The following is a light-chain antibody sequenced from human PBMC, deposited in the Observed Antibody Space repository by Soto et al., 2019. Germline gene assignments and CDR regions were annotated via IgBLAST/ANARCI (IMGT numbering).Light chain of an antibody. J-gene: IGKJ1*01. CDR1: QSVSSD. CDR3: QHRSNWPPT. CDR2: GAS. Sequence: EIVLTQSPATLSVSPGERATLSCRASQSVSSDLAWYHQKPGQAPRLLIYGASTRATGIPARFSGSGSGTDFTLTISRLEPEDFAVYYCQHRSNWPPTFGQGTKVDI. V-gene: IGKV3-11*01.